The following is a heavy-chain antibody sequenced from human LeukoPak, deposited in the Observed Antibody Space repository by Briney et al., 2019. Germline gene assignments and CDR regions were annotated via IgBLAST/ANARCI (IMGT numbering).Heavy chain of an antibody. V-gene: IGHV4-59*01. D-gene: IGHD5-18*01. CDR1: SGSISSYY. Sequence: SETLSLTCTVSSGSISSYYWSWIRQPPGKGLEWIGYIYYSGSTNYNPSLKSRVTISVDTSKNQFSLKLSSVTAADTAVYYCARDQLFGFDPWGQGTLVTVSS. CDR3: ARDQLFGFDP. CDR2: IYYSGST. J-gene: IGHJ5*02.